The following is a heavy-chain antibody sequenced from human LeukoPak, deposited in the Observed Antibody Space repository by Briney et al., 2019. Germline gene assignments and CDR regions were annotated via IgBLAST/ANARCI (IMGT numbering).Heavy chain of an antibody. Sequence: ASVKVSCKASGYTFTSYSISWVRQAPGQGLEWMGWISAYNGNTNYAQKLQGRVTMTTDTSTSTAYMELRSLRSDDTAVYYCARGAAYYDFWSGYPHSGYDPQSPFDYWGQGTLVTVSS. J-gene: IGHJ4*02. CDR3: ARGAAYYDFWSGYPHSGYDPQSPFDY. D-gene: IGHD3-3*01. CDR2: ISAYNGNT. CDR1: GYTFTSYS. V-gene: IGHV1-18*01.